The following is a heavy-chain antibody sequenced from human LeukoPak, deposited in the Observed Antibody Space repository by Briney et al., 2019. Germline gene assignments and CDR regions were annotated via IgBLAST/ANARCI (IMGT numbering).Heavy chain of an antibody. CDR2: ISWNSSSI. Sequence: PGGSLRLSCAASGFTFDDYAMHWVRQAPGKGLEWVSGISWNSSSIGYADSVKGRFTISRDNAKNSLYLQMNSLRAEDTALYYCAKAALLWFGELSPYFDYWGQGTLVTVSS. J-gene: IGHJ4*02. D-gene: IGHD3-10*01. CDR1: GFTFDDYA. CDR3: AKAALLWFGELSPYFDY. V-gene: IGHV3-9*01.